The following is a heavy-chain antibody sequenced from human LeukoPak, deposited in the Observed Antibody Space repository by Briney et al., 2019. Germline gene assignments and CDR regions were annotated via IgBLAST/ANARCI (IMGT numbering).Heavy chain of an antibody. CDR2: IKQDGREK. CDR3: TREHCSSTSCYKDGDDAFDI. Sequence: PGGSLRLSCAASGFTFSSYWMSWLRQAPGKGLEWGANIKQDGREKYYVDSVKGRFTISRDKAKNSLYLQMNSLRAEDTAVYYCTREHCSSTSCYKDGDDAFDIWGQGTMVTVSS. J-gene: IGHJ3*02. D-gene: IGHD2-2*02. V-gene: IGHV3-7*03. CDR1: GFTFSSYW.